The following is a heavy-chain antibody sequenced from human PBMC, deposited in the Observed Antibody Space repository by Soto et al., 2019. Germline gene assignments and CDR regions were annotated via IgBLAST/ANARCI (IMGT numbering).Heavy chain of an antibody. CDR2: INHSGST. Sequence: SETLSLTCAVYGGNFSGYYWSWIRQPPGKGLEWIGEINHSGSTNYNPSLKSRVTISVDTSKNQFSLKLSSVTAADTAVYYCARGLIEDYIWGSYGYYYMDVWGKGTTVTVSS. J-gene: IGHJ6*03. V-gene: IGHV4-34*01. D-gene: IGHD3-16*01. CDR1: GGNFSGYY. CDR3: ARGLIEDYIWGSYGYYYMDV.